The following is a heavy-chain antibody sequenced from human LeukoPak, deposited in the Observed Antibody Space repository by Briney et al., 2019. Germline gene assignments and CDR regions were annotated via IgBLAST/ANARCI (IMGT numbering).Heavy chain of an antibody. CDR3: ARVADYASNWFDP. CDR1: GYTLTELS. CDR2: IIPIFGTA. Sequence: SVKVSCKVSGYTLTELSMHWVRQAPGQGLEWMGGIIPIFGTANYAQKFQGRVTITADESTSTAYMELSSLRSEDTAVYYCARVADYASNWFDPWGQGTLVTVSS. J-gene: IGHJ5*02. D-gene: IGHD4-17*01. V-gene: IGHV1-69*13.